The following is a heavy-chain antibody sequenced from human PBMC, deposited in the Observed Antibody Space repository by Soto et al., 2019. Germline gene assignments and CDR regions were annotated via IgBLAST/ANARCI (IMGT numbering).Heavy chain of an antibody. CDR2: IGPKNGDT. Sequence: QVQLVQSGAEVKESGASVKVSCKASGYTFTGHYIHWVRQAPGQGFEWVGEIGPKNGDTRYAQKFQGRVTMTRNTSISTAYMELSSLRSEDTAVYYCARGRAVANYYYYYGMDVWGQGTTVTVSS. D-gene: IGHD2-15*01. CDR3: ARGRAVANYYYYYGMDV. J-gene: IGHJ6*02. V-gene: IGHV1-8*02. CDR1: GYTFTGHY.